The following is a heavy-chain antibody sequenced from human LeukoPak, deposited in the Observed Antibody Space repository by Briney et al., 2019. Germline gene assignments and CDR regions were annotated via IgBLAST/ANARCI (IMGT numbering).Heavy chain of an antibody. Sequence: GGSLRLSCVASEFTFSSYTMHWFRQAPGKGLEYVSAISGNGDDTYYANSVKGRFTVSRDNSKNTLYLQMGSLRAEDMAVYYCAKDKHNEDYYFDYWGQGTLVTVSS. CDR2: ISGNGDDT. D-gene: IGHD1-1*01. V-gene: IGHV3-64*01. CDR3: AKDKHNEDYYFDY. J-gene: IGHJ4*02. CDR1: EFTFSSYT.